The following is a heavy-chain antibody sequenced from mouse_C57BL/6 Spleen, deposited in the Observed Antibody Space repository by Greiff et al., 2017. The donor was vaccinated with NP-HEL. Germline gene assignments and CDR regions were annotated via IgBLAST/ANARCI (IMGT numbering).Heavy chain of an antibody. J-gene: IGHJ4*01. V-gene: IGHV2-2*01. Sequence: QVQLKESGPGLVQPSQSLSITCTVSGFSLTSYGVHWVRQSPGKGLEWLGVIWSGGSTDYNAAFISRLSISKDNSKSQVFFKMNSLQADDTAIYYCARGEFITTVRGAMDYWGQGTSVTVSS. CDR2: IWSGGST. CDR3: ARGEFITTVRGAMDY. CDR1: GFSLTSYG. D-gene: IGHD1-1*01.